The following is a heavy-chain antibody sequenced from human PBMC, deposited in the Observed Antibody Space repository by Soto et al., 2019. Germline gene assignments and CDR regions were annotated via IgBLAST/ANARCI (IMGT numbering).Heavy chain of an antibody. CDR3: ARGREGGWYWFDP. CDR2: FYHSGST. V-gene: IGHV4-38-2*01. Sequence: SETLSLTCAVSGYSISSGYYWGWIRQPPGKGLEWIGTFYHSGSTYYNPSLKSRVTFSVDTSKNQFSLKLSSVTAADTAVYYCARGREGGWYWFDPWGKGNLVTVSS. D-gene: IGHD5-12*01. CDR1: GYSISSGYY. J-gene: IGHJ5*02.